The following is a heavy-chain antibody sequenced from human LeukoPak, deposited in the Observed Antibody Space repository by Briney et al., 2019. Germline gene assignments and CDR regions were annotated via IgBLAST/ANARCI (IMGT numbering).Heavy chain of an antibody. CDR3: ARVSGDYRLDY. CDR1: GYSISSGYY. J-gene: IGHJ4*02. V-gene: IGHV4-38-2*02. D-gene: IGHD2-21*02. Sequence: PSETLSLTCTVSGYSISSGYYWGWIRQPPGKGLEWIGSIYHSGSTYYNPSLKSRVTISVDTSKNQFSLKLSAVTAADTAVYYCARVSGDYRLDYWGQGTLVSVSS. CDR2: IYHSGST.